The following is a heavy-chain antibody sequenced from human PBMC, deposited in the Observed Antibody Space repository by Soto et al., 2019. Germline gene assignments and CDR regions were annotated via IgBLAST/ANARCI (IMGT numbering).Heavy chain of an antibody. CDR3: AAQGGGGGY. CDR1: GFTVSNNY. CDR2: IYSGGYT. J-gene: IGHJ4*02. Sequence: EVQLVESGGGLIQPGGSLRLSCAVSGFTVSNNYMSWVRQAPGKGLEGVSVIYSGGYTAYGDSVKGRFTISRDNSKNTLYPKMNSRSAADRAVYYGAAQGGGGGYWGQGTLVTVSS. V-gene: IGHV3-53*01. D-gene: IGHD3-16*01.